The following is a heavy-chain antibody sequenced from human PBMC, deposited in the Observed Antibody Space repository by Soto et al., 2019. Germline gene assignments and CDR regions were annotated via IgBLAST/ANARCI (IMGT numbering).Heavy chain of an antibody. CDR1: GGSISSSSYY. CDR3: ARPPDMRYCSGGSCYALWGY. J-gene: IGHJ4*02. Sequence: QLQLQESGPGLVKPSETLSLTCTVSGGSISSSSYYWGWIRQPPGKGLEWIGSIYYGGSTYYNPSLKSRVTISVDTSKNQFSLKLSSVTAADTAVYYCARPPDMRYCSGGSCYALWGYWGQGTLVTVSS. CDR2: IYYGGST. D-gene: IGHD2-15*01. V-gene: IGHV4-39*01.